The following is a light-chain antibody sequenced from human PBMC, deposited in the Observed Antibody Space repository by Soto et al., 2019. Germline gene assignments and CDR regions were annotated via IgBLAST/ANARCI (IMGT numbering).Light chain of an antibody. CDR3: QQYSTRWT. CDR2: GAS. Sequence: EIVMTQSPATLSVSPGKRATLSCRARKSVSSNLARYQQKPGQAPRLLIYGASTRAAGIPARFSGSGSGTEFTLTISSLQSEDSAVYLCQQYSTRWTFGPGTKVEIK. J-gene: IGKJ1*01. CDR1: KSVSSN. V-gene: IGKV3-15*01.